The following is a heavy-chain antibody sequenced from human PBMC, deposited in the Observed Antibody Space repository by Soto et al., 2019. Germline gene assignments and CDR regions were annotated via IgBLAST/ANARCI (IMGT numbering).Heavy chain of an antibody. CDR1: GFTFTNAW. Sequence: GGSLRLSCVASGFTFTNAWMSWVRQAPGKGLEWVGRIKSKAGGGATDYAAPVRGRFTMSRDDSKNTLDLQMNSLKTEDTAVYYCTTNHFDWGQGTLVTVSS. V-gene: IGHV3-15*01. CDR3: TTNHFD. D-gene: IGHD3-3*02. J-gene: IGHJ4*02. CDR2: IKSKAGGGAT.